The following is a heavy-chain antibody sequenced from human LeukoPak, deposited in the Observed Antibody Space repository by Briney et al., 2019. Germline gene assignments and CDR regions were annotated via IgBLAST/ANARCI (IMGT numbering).Heavy chain of an antibody. D-gene: IGHD3-3*01. V-gene: IGHV3-23*01. Sequence: PGGSLRLSCAASGFTFSNAWMTWVRQAPGKGLEWVSAISGSGGSTYYADSVKGRFTISRDNSKNTLYLQMNSLRAEDTAVYYCAKSASDYDFWSGYRQGPLGMDVWGQGTTVTVSS. CDR2: ISGSGGST. J-gene: IGHJ6*02. CDR3: AKSASDYDFWSGYRQGPLGMDV. CDR1: GFTFSNAW.